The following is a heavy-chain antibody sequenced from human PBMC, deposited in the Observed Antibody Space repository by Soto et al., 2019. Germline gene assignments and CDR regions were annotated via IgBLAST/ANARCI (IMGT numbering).Heavy chain of an antibody. CDR1: GFTVSSNY. CDR2: IYSGGNT. Sequence: VQLVESGGGLVQPGGSLRLSCAASGFTVSSNYMSWVRQAPGKGLEWVSVIYSGGNTYYADSVKGRFTISRHNSKNMLYLQMTSLRAEDPVVYYCARVETAPGIWGAFDIWGQGTMVTVSS. V-gene: IGHV3-53*04. CDR3: ARVETAPGIWGAFDI. J-gene: IGHJ3*02. D-gene: IGHD2-15*01.